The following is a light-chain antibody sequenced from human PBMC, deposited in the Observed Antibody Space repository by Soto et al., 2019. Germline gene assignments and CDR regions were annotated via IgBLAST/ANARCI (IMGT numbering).Light chain of an antibody. V-gene: IGKV3-20*01. CDR1: QSVNSRF. J-gene: IGKJ2*01. CDR3: QRYGDSPPNT. CDR2: AAS. Sequence: EIVLTQSPGTLSLSPGESATLSCRASQSVNSRFLAWYQHKPGQAPRLLIYAASTRATVIPDRFSGSASGTDFFALTISRLEPEDFAVSYCQRYGDSPPNTFGQGTKLEIK.